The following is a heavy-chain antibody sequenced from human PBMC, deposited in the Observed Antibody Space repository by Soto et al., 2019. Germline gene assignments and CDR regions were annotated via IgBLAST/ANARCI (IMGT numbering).Heavy chain of an antibody. Sequence: GASVKVSCKASGYTFTSYGISWVRQAPGQGLEWMGWISAYNGNTNYAQKLQGRVTMTTDTSTSTAYMELRSLRSDDTAVYYCARPDSSGFPAEYYFDYWGQGTLVTVSS. CDR3: ARPDSSGFPAEYYFDY. V-gene: IGHV1-18*01. D-gene: IGHD6-19*01. J-gene: IGHJ4*02. CDR2: ISAYNGNT. CDR1: GYTFTSYG.